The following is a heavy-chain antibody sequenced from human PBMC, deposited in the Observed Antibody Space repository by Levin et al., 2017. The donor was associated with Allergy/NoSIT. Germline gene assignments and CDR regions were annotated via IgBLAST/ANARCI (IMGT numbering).Heavy chain of an antibody. V-gene: IGHV3-48*03. CDR3: AREIAAAGNFDY. D-gene: IGHD6-13*01. Sequence: GGSLRLSCAASGFTFSSYEMNWVRQAPGKGLEWVSYISSSGSTIYYADSVKGRFTISRDNAKNSLYLQMNSLRAEDTAVYYCAREIAAAGNFDYWGQGTLVTVSS. CDR2: ISSSGSTI. J-gene: IGHJ4*02. CDR1: GFTFSSYE.